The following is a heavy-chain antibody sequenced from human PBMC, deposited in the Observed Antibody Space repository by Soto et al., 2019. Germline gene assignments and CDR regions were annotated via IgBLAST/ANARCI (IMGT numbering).Heavy chain of an antibody. D-gene: IGHD1-26*01. V-gene: IGHV3-30*18. J-gene: IGHJ4*02. CDR1: GFTFSSYG. CDR2: ISYDGSNK. CDR3: AKAVGRPSYYFDY. Sequence: VQLVESGGGLVQSGGSLRLSCAASGFTFSSYGMHWVRQAPGKGLEWVAVISYDGSNKYYADSVKGRFTISRDNSKNTLYLQMNSLRAEDTAVYYCAKAVGRPSYYFDYWGQGTLVTVSS.